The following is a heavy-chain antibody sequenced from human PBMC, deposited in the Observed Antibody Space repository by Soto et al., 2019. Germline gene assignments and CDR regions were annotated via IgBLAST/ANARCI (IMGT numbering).Heavy chain of an antibody. CDR3: ATLWGQD. V-gene: IGHV4-34*01. Sequence: PSETLSLTCAVYGGSFSGYYWSWIRQPPGKGLEWIGEINHSGSTNYNPSLKSRVTISVDTSKNQLFLKLSSVTAADTAVYYCATLWGQDWGQGTLVTVSS. J-gene: IGHJ4*02. CDR1: GGSFSGYY. D-gene: IGHD3-10*01. CDR2: INHSGST.